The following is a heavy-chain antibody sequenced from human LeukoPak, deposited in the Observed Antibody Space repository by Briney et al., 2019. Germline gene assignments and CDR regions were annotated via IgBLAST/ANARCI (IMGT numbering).Heavy chain of an antibody. V-gene: IGHV4-59*12. CDR2: LFYTGSA. CDR3: ARGRAAAPNNWFDP. Sequence: SETLSLTCTVSGGSISSYYWSWIRQPPGRGLEWIGTLFYTGSAYYTPSLKGRVTISLGTSKNQFSLKLTSLTAADTAVYYCARGRAAAPNNWFDPWGQGTLVIVSS. CDR1: GGSISSYY. J-gene: IGHJ5*02. D-gene: IGHD6-13*01.